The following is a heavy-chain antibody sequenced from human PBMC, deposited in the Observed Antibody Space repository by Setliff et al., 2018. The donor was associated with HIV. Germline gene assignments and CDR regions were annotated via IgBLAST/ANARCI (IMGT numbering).Heavy chain of an antibody. CDR1: GGSFNILG. V-gene: IGHV1-69*06. CDR3: ATRPPGFHGFSI. CDR2: IIPVVDAP. Sequence: SVKVSCKASGGSFNILGFTWVRQAPGQGLEWVGGIIPVVDAPIYAQRFQGRVVITADKSTGTAYMQLSSLKFEDTAVYYCATRPPGFHGFSIWGQGTMVTVSS. D-gene: IGHD3-10*01. J-gene: IGHJ3*02.